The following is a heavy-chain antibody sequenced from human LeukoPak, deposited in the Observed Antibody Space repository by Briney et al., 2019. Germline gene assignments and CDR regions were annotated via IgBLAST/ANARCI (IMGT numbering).Heavy chain of an antibody. CDR2: IYYSGST. CDR1: GGSISSSSYY. D-gene: IGHD3-10*01. Sequence: SETLSLTCTVSGGSISSSSYYWGWIRQPPGTGLEWIVSIYYSGSTYYNPSLKSRVTISVDTSKNQFSLKLSSVTAADTAVYYCARGGYYGSGNDFRFDPWGQGTLVTVSS. J-gene: IGHJ5*02. V-gene: IGHV4-39*07. CDR3: ARGGYYGSGNDFRFDP.